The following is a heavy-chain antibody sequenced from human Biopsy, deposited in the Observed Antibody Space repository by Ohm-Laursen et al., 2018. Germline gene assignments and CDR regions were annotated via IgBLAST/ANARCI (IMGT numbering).Heavy chain of an antibody. CDR3: ARQVDFWSGYVDY. D-gene: IGHD3-3*01. CDR1: GASVKTSGYF. V-gene: IGHV4-39*01. J-gene: IGHJ4*02. Sequence: GTLSLTCSVSGASVKTSGYFWAWIRQRPGKGLEWIGNIYYSGNTDYSPSLKSRVTISVDTSNNQFSLKLRSVTAADTAVYYCARQVDFWSGYVDYWGQGTLVIVSS. CDR2: IYYSGNT.